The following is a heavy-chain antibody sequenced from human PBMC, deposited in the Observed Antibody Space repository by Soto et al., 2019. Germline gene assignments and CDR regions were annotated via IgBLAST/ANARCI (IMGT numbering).Heavy chain of an antibody. CDR2: IWYDGSNK. CDR1: GFTFSSYG. Sequence: SLRLSCAAXGFTFSSYGMHWVRQAPGKGLEWVAVIWYDGSNKYYADSVKGRFTISRDNSKNTLYLQMNSLRAEDTAVYYCARVSYGYSYYYYGMDVWGQGTTVTVSS. CDR3: ARVSYGYSYYYYGMDV. D-gene: IGHD5-18*01. V-gene: IGHV3-33*01. J-gene: IGHJ6*02.